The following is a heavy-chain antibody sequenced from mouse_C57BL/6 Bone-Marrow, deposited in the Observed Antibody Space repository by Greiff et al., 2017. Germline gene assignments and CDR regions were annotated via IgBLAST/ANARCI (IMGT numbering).Heavy chain of an antibody. CDR2: INPNNGGT. V-gene: IGHV1-22*01. D-gene: IGHD2-2*01. Sequence: EVQLQQSGPELVKPGASVKMSCKASGYTFTDYNMHWVKQSHGKSLEWIGYINPNNGGTSYNQKFKGKATLTVNKSSSTAYMELRSLTSEDSAVYYCAKDLLWLRRYYYAMDYWGQGTSATVSS. J-gene: IGHJ4*01. CDR3: AKDLLWLRRYYYAMDY. CDR1: GYTFTDYN.